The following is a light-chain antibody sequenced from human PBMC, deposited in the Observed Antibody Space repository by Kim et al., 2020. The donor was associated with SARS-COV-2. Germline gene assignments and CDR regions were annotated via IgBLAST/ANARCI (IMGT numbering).Light chain of an antibody. V-gene: IGKV3-15*01. J-gene: IGKJ1*01. Sequence: EIVMTQSPDTLSVFPGERATLSCRASQSVSSDIAWYQQKPGQAPRLLIYGASTRATGIPARFSGSGSGTEFTLTISSLQSEDLAVYYCQQYNNWKTFGQGTKVDIK. CDR3: QQYNNWKT. CDR2: GAS. CDR1: QSVSSD.